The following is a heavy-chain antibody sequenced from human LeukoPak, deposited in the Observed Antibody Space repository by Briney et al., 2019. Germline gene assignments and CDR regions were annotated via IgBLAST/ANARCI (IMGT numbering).Heavy chain of an antibody. CDR2: IYYSGST. V-gene: IGHV4-59*08. J-gene: IGHJ5*02. D-gene: IGHD3-3*01. CDR3: ARHRSVRFWFDP. Sequence: SETLSLTCTVSGGSISSYYWSWIRQPPGKGLEWIGYIYYSGSTNYNPSLTSRVTISVDTSKNQFSLKLSSVTAADTAVYYCARHRSVRFWFDPWGQGTLVTVSS. CDR1: GGSISSYY.